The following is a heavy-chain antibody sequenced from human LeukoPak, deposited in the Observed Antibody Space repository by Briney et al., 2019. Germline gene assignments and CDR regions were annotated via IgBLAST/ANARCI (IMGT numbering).Heavy chain of an antibody. D-gene: IGHD5-18*01. V-gene: IGHV3-23*01. CDR1: GFTFSSDG. J-gene: IGHJ4*02. Sequence: GGTLRLSCAASGFTFSSDGMSWVRQAPGKGLEWVSAISGSGGSTYYADSVKGRFTISRDNSKNTMYLQMNSLRAEDTAVYYCAKPPSKDTARYYFDYWGQGTLVTVSS. CDR3: AKPPSKDTARYYFDY. CDR2: ISGSGGST.